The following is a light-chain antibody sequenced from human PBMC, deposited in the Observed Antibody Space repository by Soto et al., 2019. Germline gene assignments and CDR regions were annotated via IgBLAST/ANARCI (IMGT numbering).Light chain of an antibody. CDR3: QQYDNWPQT. Sequence: DIVMTQSPDSLAVSLGERATINCKSSQSVLYSSNNKNYLAWYQHKPGQAPRLLIYGASTRATGIPARFSGRGSGTEFTLTISSLQSVDFAVYYCQQYDNWPQTFGQGTKVDIK. CDR2: GAS. CDR1: QSVLYSSNNKNY. V-gene: IGKV4-1*01. J-gene: IGKJ1*01.